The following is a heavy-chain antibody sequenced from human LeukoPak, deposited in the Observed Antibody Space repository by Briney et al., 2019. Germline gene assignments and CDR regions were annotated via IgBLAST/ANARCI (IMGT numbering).Heavy chain of an antibody. CDR2: ISGSGGST. J-gene: IGHJ4*02. Sequence: PGGSLRLSCAASGFTFSSYAMSWVRQAPGKGLEWVSAISGSGGSTYYADSVKGRFTISRDNSKNTLYLQMNGLRAEDTAVYYCAKDIVVVPAAMEDYWGQGTLVTVSS. CDR3: AKDIVVVPAAMEDY. V-gene: IGHV3-23*01. D-gene: IGHD2-2*01. CDR1: GFTFSSYA.